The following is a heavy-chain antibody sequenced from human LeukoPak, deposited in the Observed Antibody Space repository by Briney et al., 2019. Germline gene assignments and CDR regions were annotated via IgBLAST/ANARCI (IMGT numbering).Heavy chain of an antibody. D-gene: IGHD3-16*01. Sequence: SGGSLRLSCAASGFTFSSYSMSWVRQAPGKGLEWVANIKQDGSEKYYVDSVKGRFTISRDNAKNSLYLQMNSLRAEDTAVYYCARENYAGPEVYYFDYWGQGTLVTVSS. J-gene: IGHJ4*02. CDR2: IKQDGSEK. V-gene: IGHV3-7*01. CDR3: ARENYAGPEVYYFDY. CDR1: GFTFSSYS.